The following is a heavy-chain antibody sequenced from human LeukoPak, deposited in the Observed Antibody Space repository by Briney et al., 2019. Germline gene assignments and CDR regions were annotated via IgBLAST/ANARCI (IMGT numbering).Heavy chain of an antibody. Sequence: GGSLRLSCAASAFTFSSFWMTWVRQAPGQGLEWVGNIKQDGSEKFYLDSVKGRFTVSRDNAKNSLFLQMDSLRAEDTAVFYCARGPATYNWNYFFDFWGQGTLVTVSS. D-gene: IGHD1-7*01. J-gene: IGHJ4*02. V-gene: IGHV3-7*04. CDR3: ARGPATYNWNYFFDF. CDR2: IKQDGSEK. CDR1: AFTFSSFW.